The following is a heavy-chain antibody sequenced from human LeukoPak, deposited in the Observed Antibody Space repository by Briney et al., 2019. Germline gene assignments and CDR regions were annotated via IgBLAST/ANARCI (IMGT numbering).Heavy chain of an antibody. V-gene: IGHV4-39*07. Sequence: SQTLSLTCTVSGGSISSGSYYWGWIRQPPGKGLEWIGSIYHSGSTYYNPSLKSRVTISVDTSKNQFSLKLSSVTAADTAVYYCARDRGGYSSSRGTWFDPWGQGTLVTVSS. CDR1: GGSISSGSYY. D-gene: IGHD6-13*01. J-gene: IGHJ5*02. CDR2: IYHSGST. CDR3: ARDRGGYSSSRGTWFDP.